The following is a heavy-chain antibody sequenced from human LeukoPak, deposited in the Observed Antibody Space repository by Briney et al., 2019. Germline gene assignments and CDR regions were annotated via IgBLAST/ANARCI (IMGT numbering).Heavy chain of an antibody. CDR2: IYLFDSDT. J-gene: IGHJ6*03. V-gene: IGHV5-51*01. CDR3: ARRAAKAYDYYYYYMDL. CDR1: GHNFTNYW. D-gene: IGHD2-2*01. Sequence: GESLKISCKGSGHNFTNYWIGRVRQMPGKGLEWMGIIYLFDSDTKYSPSFQGQVTISADKSINTAYLQWNSLKASDTAMYYCARRAAKAYDYYYYYMDLWGKGTTVTVSS.